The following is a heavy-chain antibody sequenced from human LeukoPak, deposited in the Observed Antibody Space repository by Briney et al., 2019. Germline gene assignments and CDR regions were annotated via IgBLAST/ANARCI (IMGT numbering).Heavy chain of an antibody. CDR1: GYTLTDYY. CDR2: FNPNSGGT. CDR3: ARGYAYFDY. V-gene: IGHV1-2*02. J-gene: IGHJ4*02. Sequence: ASVEVSCKASGYTLTDYYVHWVRLAPGQGLEWMGWFNPNSGGTNYAQRFQGRVTMTGDTSISTAYVELSRLTSDDTAVYYCARGYAYFDYWGQGTLVTVSS. D-gene: IGHD2-2*01.